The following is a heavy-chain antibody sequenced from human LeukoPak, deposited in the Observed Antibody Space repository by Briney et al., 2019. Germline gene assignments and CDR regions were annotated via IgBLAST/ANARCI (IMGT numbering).Heavy chain of an antibody. V-gene: IGHV3-11*01. CDR3: AGDLGGYDASGRDPFDY. J-gene: IGHJ4*02. CDR1: GFTFSDYY. Sequence: GGSLRLSCAASGFTFSDYYMSWIRQAPGKGLEWVSYISRSGSTIYYADSVKGRFTISRDNAKNSLYLQMNSLRAEDTAVDYCAGDLGGYDASGRDPFDYWGQGTLVTVCS. D-gene: IGHD5-12*01. CDR2: ISRSGSTI.